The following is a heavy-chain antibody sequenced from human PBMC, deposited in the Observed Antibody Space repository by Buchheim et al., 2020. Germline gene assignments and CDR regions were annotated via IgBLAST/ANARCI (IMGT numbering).Heavy chain of an antibody. D-gene: IGHD1-26*01. CDR1: GFTFSSYG. CDR2: ISYDGSNK. CDR3: AKDKWELLGACDY. Sequence: QVQLVESGGGVVQPGRSLRLSCAASGFTFSSYGMHWVRQAPGKGLEWVAVISYDGSNKYYADSVKGRFTISRDNYKNTLYLQMNSLRAEDTAVYYCAKDKWELLGACDYWGQGTL. V-gene: IGHV3-30*18. J-gene: IGHJ4*02.